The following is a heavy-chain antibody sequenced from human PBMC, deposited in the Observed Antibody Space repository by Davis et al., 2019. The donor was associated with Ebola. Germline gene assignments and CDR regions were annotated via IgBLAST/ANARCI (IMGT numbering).Heavy chain of an antibody. J-gene: IGHJ4*02. CDR1: GYSFTNYF. D-gene: IGHD2-2*01. V-gene: IGHV1-46*01. CDR3: ARDGAEALVVPAAPDY. Sequence: ASVKVSCKASGYSFTNYFIHWMRQAPGQGLEWMGIIDPNGGTDYAQKFQGRLTMTTDTSTRTVNMELSSLRSEDTAVYYCARDGAEALVVPAAPDYWGQGTLVTVSS. CDR2: IDPNGGT.